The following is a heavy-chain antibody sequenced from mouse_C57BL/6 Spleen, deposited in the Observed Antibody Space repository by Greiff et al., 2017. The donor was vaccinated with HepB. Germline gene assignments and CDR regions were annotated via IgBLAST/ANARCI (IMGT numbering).Heavy chain of an antibody. J-gene: IGHJ2*01. CDR1: GYSITSDY. V-gene: IGHV3-8*01. CDR3: ARYYQDYFDY. CDR2: ISYSGST. Sequence: VQLQQSGPGLAKPSQTLSLTCSVTGYSITSDYWNWIREFPGNKLEYMGYISYSGSTYYNPSLKSRISITRDTSKNQYYLQLNSVTTEDTATYYCARYYQDYFDYWGQGTTLTVSS.